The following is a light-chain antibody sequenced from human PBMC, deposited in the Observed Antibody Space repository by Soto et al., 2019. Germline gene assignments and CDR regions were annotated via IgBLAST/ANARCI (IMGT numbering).Light chain of an antibody. V-gene: IGKV1-5*01. CDR3: QQLINYPFT. CDR1: QSISSW. CDR2: AAS. Sequence: DIQMTQSPSTLSASVGDRVTITCRASQSISSWLAWYQQKPGKAPNLLIYAASTLQSGVPSRFSGSGSGTDFTLTISSLQPEDFATYYCQQLINYPFTFGQGTRLEIK. J-gene: IGKJ5*01.